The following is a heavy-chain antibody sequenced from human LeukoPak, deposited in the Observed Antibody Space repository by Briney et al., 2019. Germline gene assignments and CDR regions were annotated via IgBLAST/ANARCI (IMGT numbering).Heavy chain of an antibody. V-gene: IGHV4-34*01. J-gene: IGHJ4*02. CDR3: ATDSSGWHRGYYFDY. CDR2: INHSGST. Sequence: PSETLSLTCAVYGGSFSGYYWSWIRQPPGKGLEWIGEINHSGSTNYNPSLKSRVTISVDTPKNQFSLKLSSVTAADTAVYYCATDSSGWHRGYYFDYWGQGTLVTVSS. D-gene: IGHD6-19*01. CDR1: GGSFSGYY.